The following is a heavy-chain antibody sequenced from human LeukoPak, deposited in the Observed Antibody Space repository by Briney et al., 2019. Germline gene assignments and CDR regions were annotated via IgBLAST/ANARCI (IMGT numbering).Heavy chain of an antibody. V-gene: IGHV3-73*01. CDR1: GFTFSSYG. CDR3: TRLSTTVTPDY. J-gene: IGHJ4*02. CDR2: IRSKANSYAT. Sequence: GGSLRLSCAASGFTFSSYGMHWVRQASGKGLEWVGRIRSKANSYATAYAASVKGRFTISRDDSKNTAYLQMNSLKTEDTAVYYCTRLSTTVTPDYWGQGTLVTVSS. D-gene: IGHD4-17*01.